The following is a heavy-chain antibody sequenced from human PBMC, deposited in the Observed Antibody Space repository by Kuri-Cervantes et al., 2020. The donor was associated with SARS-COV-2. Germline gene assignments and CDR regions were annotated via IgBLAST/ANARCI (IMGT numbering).Heavy chain of an antibody. J-gene: IGHJ4*02. V-gene: IGHV3-9*01. CDR1: GFTFSSYA. D-gene: IGHD1-1*01. CDR2: ISWNSDSI. CDR3: VRDGDHWNFDY. Sequence: GGSLRLSCAASGFTFSSYAMHWVRQAPGKGLEWVSGISWNSDSIGYADSVKGRFTISRDNAMHSLFLQMNSLRAEDTAVYYCVRDGDHWNFDYWGQGTLVTVSS.